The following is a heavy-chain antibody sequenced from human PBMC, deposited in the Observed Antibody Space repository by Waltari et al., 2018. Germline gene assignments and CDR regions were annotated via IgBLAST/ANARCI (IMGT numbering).Heavy chain of an antibody. CDR2: IIPILGIA. CDR3: ARDGYSYGTGDY. J-gene: IGHJ4*02. CDR1: GGTFSSYA. D-gene: IGHD5-18*01. Sequence: QVQLVQSGAEVKKPGSSVKVSCKASGGTFSSYALSWVRQAPGQGLEWMGGIIPILGIANYAQKFQGRVTITADKSTSTAYMELSSLRSEDTAVYYCARDGYSYGTGDYWGQGTLVTVSS. V-gene: IGHV1-69*10.